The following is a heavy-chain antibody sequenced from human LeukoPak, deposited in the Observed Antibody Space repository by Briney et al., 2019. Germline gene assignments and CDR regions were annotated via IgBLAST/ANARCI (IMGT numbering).Heavy chain of an antibody. Sequence: GGSLRLSCSASGFTFSSYAMHWVRQAPGKGLEYVSSISSDGGSTYYADSVKGRFTISRDNSKNTLYLQMSSLRAEDTAAFYCVKRSYSGTYYYDYWGQGTLVTVSS. CDR3: VKRSYSGTYYYDY. CDR2: ISSDGGST. J-gene: IGHJ4*02. D-gene: IGHD5-12*01. CDR1: GFTFSSYA. V-gene: IGHV3-64D*06.